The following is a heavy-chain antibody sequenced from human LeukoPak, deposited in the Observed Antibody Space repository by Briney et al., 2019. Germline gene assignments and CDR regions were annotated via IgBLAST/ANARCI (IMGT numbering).Heavy chain of an antibody. V-gene: IGHV4-30-4*01. D-gene: IGHD3-3*01. J-gene: IGHJ6*02. CDR2: IYYSGST. CDR1: GGSISSGDYY. CDR3: ARQSDYDPYYYGMDV. Sequence: SQTLYLTCTVSGGSISSGDYYWSWIRQPSGKGLEWIGYIYYSGSTNYNPSLRSRVTISVDTSKNQFSLKLSSVTAADTAVYYCARQSDYDPYYYGMDVWGQGTTVTVSS.